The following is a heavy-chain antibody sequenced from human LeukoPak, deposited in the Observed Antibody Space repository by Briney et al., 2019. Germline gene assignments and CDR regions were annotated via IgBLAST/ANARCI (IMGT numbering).Heavy chain of an antibody. CDR1: GFTFSSHS. CDR2: ISYDGSNK. V-gene: IGHV3-30-3*01. D-gene: IGHD6-13*01. Sequence: GGSLRLSCAASGFTFSSHSMHWVRQAPGKGLEWVAVISYDGSNKYYADSVKGRFTISRDNSKNTLYLQMNSLRAEDTAVYYCARETPPSSSWYIDYWGQGTLVTVSS. J-gene: IGHJ4*02. CDR3: ARETPPSSSWYIDY.